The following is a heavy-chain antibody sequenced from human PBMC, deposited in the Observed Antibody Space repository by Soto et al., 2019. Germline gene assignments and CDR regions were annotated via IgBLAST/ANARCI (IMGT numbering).Heavy chain of an antibody. Sequence: SENLSLTCTDSGGSVSRGSYYWGWIRQPPGNGLEWIGYIYRSGSTNYNPSLKSRVTISVDTSKNQFSLKLSSVTAADTAVYYCARDLYRPKYSSSPVDAFDIWGQGTMVTVSS. V-gene: IGHV4-61*01. D-gene: IGHD6-6*01. CDR3: ARDLYRPKYSSSPVDAFDI. J-gene: IGHJ3*02. CDR1: GGSVSRGSYY. CDR2: IYRSGST.